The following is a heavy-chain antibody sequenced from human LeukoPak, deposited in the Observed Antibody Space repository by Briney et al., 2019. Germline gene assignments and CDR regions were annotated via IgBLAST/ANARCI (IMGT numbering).Heavy chain of an antibody. J-gene: IGHJ1*01. Sequence: GGSLRLSCAASGFTFSSYAMSWVRQAPGKGLEWVSAISGSGGSTYYADSVKGRFTISRDNSKTTLYLQMNSLRAEDTAVYYCAKDSFRDTSGSYYKYFQHWGQGTLVTVSS. CDR3: AKDSFRDTSGSYYKYFQH. CDR1: GFTFSSYA. D-gene: IGHD3-22*01. CDR2: ISGSGGST. V-gene: IGHV3-23*01.